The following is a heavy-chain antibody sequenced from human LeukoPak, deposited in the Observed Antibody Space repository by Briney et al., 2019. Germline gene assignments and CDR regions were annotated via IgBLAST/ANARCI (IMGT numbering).Heavy chain of an antibody. CDR2: IIPIFGTA. J-gene: IGHJ5*02. Sequence: AAVKVSCKASGGTFSSYAISWVRQAPGQGLEWMGGIIPIFGTANYAQKFQGRVTITTDESTSTAYMELSSLRSEDTAVYYCARALSRSAAGPYWFDPWGQGTLVTVSS. V-gene: IGHV1-69*05. CDR3: ARALSRSAAGPYWFDP. CDR1: GGTFSSYA. D-gene: IGHD6-13*01.